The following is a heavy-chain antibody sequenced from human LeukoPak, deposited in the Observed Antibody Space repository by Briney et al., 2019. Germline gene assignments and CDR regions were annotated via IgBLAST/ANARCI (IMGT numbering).Heavy chain of an antibody. CDR2: SNAGNGNT. V-gene: IGHV1-3*02. CDR1: GYTFATYA. CDR3: VRKAPFGAFDI. D-gene: IGHD2/OR15-2a*01. Sequence: ASVKVSCKASGYTFATYAMHWVRQAPGQRLEWMGWSNAGNGNTKYSQEFQGRVTITRDTSASTAYMELSSLRSEDMAVYYCVRKAPFGAFDIWGQGTMVTVSS. J-gene: IGHJ3*02.